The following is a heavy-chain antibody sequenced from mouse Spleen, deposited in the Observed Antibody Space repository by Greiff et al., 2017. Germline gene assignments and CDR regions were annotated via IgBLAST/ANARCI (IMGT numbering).Heavy chain of an antibody. V-gene: IGHV1-4*01. CDR3: ARGGYYRYDGVGY. CDR1: GYTFTSYT. J-gene: IGHJ2*01. CDR2: INPSSGYT. Sequence: VQLQQSGAELARPGASVKMSCKASGYTFTSYTMHWVKQRPGQGLEWIGYINPSSGYTKYNQKFKDKATLTADKSSSTAYMQLSSLTSEDSAVYYCARGGYYRYDGVGYWGQGTTLTVSS. D-gene: IGHD2-14*01.